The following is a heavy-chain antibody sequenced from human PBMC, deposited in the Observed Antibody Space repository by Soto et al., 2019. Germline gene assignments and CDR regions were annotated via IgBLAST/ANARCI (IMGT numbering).Heavy chain of an antibody. CDR2: INHSGST. CDR3: ARSSGDFWSSYYWYY. V-gene: IGHV4-34*01. D-gene: IGHD3-3*01. J-gene: IGHJ4*02. CDR1: GGSFSGYY. Sequence: PSETLSLTCAVYGGSFSGYYWSWIRQPPGKGLEWIGEINHSGSTNYNPSLKSRVTISVDTSKNQFSLKLSSVTAADTAVYYCARSSGDFWSSYYWYYWGQGTLVTVSS.